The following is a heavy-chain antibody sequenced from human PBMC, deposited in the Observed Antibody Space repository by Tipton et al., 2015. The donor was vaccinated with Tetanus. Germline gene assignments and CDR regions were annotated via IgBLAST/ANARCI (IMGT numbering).Heavy chain of an antibody. D-gene: IGHD3-22*01. J-gene: IGHJ5*02. CDR2: IYYSGST. V-gene: IGHV4-59*01. Sequence: LRLSCTVSGGSISNYYWSWIRQPPGKGLEWIGYIYYSGSTNYNPSLKSRVTISVDTSKNQFSLKLSSVTAADTAVYYCARGAYSYDSSGYYYLLDPWGQGTLVTVSS. CDR3: ARGAYSYDSSGYYYLLDP. CDR1: GGSISNYY.